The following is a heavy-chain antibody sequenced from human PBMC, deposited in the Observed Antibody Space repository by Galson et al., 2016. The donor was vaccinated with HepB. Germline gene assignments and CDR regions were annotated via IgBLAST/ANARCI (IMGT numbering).Heavy chain of an antibody. D-gene: IGHD2-8*01. Sequence: PPGKALEWLARIDWDDDKYYSPSLKTRLTISKDTSKNQVVLTMTNMDPEDTATYFCARIERCTSSTPFDPWGQGTLVTVSP. V-gene: IGHV2-70*11. CDR3: ARIERCTSSTPFDP. CDR2: IDWDDDK. J-gene: IGHJ5*02.